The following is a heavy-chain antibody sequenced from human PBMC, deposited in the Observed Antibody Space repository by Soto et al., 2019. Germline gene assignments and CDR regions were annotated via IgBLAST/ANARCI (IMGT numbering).Heavy chain of an antibody. CDR1: GFMFSSYA. CDR2: ISGSSDST. D-gene: IGHD3-10*01. Sequence: PGGSLRLSCAASGFMFSSYAMSWVRQAPGKGLEWVSIISGSSDSTYYADSVKGRFTISRDNSKDTLYLHMNSLRAEDTALYYCATTFFSRSGSYRGWFDPWGQGTLVTVSS. CDR3: ATTFFSRSGSYRGWFDP. V-gene: IGHV3-23*01. J-gene: IGHJ5*02.